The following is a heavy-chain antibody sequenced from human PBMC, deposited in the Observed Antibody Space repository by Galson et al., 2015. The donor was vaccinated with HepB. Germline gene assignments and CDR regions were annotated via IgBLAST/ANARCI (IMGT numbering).Heavy chain of an antibody. CDR2: IRYDGSNK. CDR1: GFTFSSYG. D-gene: IGHD3-3*01. Sequence: SLRLSCAASGFTFSSYGTHWVRQAPGKGLEWVAFIRYDGSNKYYADSVKGRFTISRDNSKNTLYLQMNSLRAEDTAVYYCAKGVTTPSRLNWFDPWGQGTLVTVSS. CDR3: AKGVTTPSRLNWFDP. V-gene: IGHV3-30*02. J-gene: IGHJ5*02.